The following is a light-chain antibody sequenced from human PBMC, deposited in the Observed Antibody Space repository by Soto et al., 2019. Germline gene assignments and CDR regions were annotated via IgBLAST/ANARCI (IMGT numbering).Light chain of an antibody. Sequence: EIVMTQSPATLSVSPGERATLSCRASQSVNRNLAWYQQKPGQAPRLLIYGASNRATGIPARFSGSGSGTEFTLTISSLQSEDFAVYYCQQCNKWSPLTFGGGTKVDIK. V-gene: IGKV3-15*01. J-gene: IGKJ4*01. CDR1: QSVNRN. CDR2: GAS. CDR3: QQCNKWSPLT.